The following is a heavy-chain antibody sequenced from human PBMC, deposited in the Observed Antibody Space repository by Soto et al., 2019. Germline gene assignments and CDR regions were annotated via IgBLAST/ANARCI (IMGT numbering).Heavy chain of an antibody. V-gene: IGHV3-48*01. Sequence: EVQLVESGGGLVQPGGSLRLSCAASGFTFSSYSMNWVRQAPGKGLEWVSYISSSSSTIYYADSVKGRFTISRDNAKNSLYLQMNSLRAEDTAVYYCARALNDYGDSYYFDYWGQGTLVTVSS. J-gene: IGHJ4*02. D-gene: IGHD4-17*01. CDR1: GFTFSSYS. CDR3: ARALNDYGDSYYFDY. CDR2: ISSSSSTI.